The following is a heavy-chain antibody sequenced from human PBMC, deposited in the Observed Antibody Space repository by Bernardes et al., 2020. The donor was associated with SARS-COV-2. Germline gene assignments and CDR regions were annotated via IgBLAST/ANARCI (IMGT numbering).Heavy chain of an antibody. Sequence: GGSLRLSCAASGFTFEDYTMHWVRQVPGKGLEWVSLVSWDGSTTNYADSVEGRFIISRDSSRNTVHLQMDSLRKEDTALYYCATERQSLTVFGVGHDAFDFWGQGTMVTVSS. CDR3: ATERQSLTVFGVGHDAFDF. D-gene: IGHD3-3*01. CDR1: GFTFEDYT. J-gene: IGHJ3*01. V-gene: IGHV3-43*01. CDR2: VSWDGSTT.